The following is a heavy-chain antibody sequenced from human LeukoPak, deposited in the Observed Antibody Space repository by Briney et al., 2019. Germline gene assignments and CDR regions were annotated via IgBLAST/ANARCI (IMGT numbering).Heavy chain of an antibody. CDR2: IKYGGRT. CDR1: GDSISTYY. CDR3: ARRVGYCNSNGCPPFDY. V-gene: IGHV4-59*12. D-gene: IGHD2/OR15-2a*01. Sequence: PSETLSLTCTVSGDSISTYYWSWIRQPPGKGLEWIGSIKYGGRTYYNPSLKSRVTISVDTSKNQFSLKLSSVTAADTAVYYCARRVGYCNSNGCPPFDYWGQGTLVTVSS. J-gene: IGHJ4*02.